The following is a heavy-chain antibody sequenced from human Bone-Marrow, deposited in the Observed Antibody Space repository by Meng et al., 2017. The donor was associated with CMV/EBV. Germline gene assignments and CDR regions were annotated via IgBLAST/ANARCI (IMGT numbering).Heavy chain of an antibody. CDR3: ASGGRVGSSSIMDV. V-gene: IGHV1-8*01. CDR1: GYTFTSYD. Sequence: ASVKVSCKASGYTFTSYDINWVRQATGEGLEWMGWMNPNSGNTGYAQKFQGRVTMTRNTSISTAYVELSSLRSEDTAVYYCASGGRVGSSSIMDVWGQGTTVTVSS. CDR2: MNPNSGNT. D-gene: IGHD1-26*01. J-gene: IGHJ6*02.